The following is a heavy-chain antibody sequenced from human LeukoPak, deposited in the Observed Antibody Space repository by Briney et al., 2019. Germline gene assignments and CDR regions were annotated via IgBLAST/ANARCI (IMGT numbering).Heavy chain of an antibody. CDR1: GYTFTNYY. Sequence: ASVKVSCKASGYTFTNYYMHWVRQAPGQGLEWMGIIDPSGGSTTYAQKFQGRVTITADESTSTAYMELSRLRSEDTAVYYCARGVELGPYYYYMDVWGKGTTVTVSS. D-gene: IGHD1-26*01. V-gene: IGHV1-46*01. CDR2: IDPSGGST. CDR3: ARGVELGPYYYYMDV. J-gene: IGHJ6*03.